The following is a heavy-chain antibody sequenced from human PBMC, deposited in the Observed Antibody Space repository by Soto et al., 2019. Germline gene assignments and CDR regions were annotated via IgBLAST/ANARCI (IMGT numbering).Heavy chain of an antibody. CDR1: GFTFRTYW. CDR3: ARDGSTSLYSYDYHGMDV. CDR2: INQDGSEK. D-gene: IGHD5-18*01. V-gene: IGHV3-7*05. J-gene: IGHJ6*02. Sequence: EVQLVESGGGLVQPGGSLRLSCGASGFTFRTYWLSWVRQVPGKGLEWVANINQDGSEKNYVDSVKGRFTISRDNAKNSLHLQMSSLRAEDTALYYCARDGSTSLYSYDYHGMDVWGQGTTVTVSS.